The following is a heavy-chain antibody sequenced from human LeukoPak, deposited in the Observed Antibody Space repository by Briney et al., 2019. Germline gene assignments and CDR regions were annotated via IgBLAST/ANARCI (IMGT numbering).Heavy chain of an antibody. J-gene: IGHJ4*02. CDR3: ARDHLAPYFASYSSSSGTFDY. V-gene: IGHV3-21*01. D-gene: IGHD6-6*01. Sequence: GGSLRLSCAASGFAFRSFDMSWVRQAPGKGLEWVSSISTSGSYIYYADSVKGRFTISRDNATNSLSLQMNSLRAEDTAVYYCARDHLAPYFASYSSSSGTFDYWGQGTLVTVSS. CDR1: GFAFRSFD. CDR2: ISTSGSYI.